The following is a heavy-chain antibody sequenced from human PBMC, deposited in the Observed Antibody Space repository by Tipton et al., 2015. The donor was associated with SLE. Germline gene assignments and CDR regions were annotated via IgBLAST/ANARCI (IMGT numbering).Heavy chain of an antibody. Sequence: GPEVKKPGASVKVSCEASGYPFSSYGLSWVRQAPGQGLEWMGWISAYDGKTNYGQKFKGRVTMATDTSTRTAYMELRSLRSDDTAVYYCARVGYCTTGVCPPYFDYWGQGSRITVSS. V-gene: IGHV1-18*04. CDR3: ARVGYCTTGVCPPYFDY. CDR1: GYPFSSYG. D-gene: IGHD2-8*01. J-gene: IGHJ4*02. CDR2: ISAYDGKT.